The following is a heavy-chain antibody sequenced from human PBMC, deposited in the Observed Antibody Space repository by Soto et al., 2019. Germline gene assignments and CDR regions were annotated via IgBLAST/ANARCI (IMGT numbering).Heavy chain of an antibody. J-gene: IGHJ4*02. CDR2: ISAYNGNT. CDR1: GYTFTSYG. Sequence: ASVKVSCKASGYTFTSYGISWVRQAPGQGLEWMGWISAYNGNTNYAQKLQGRVTMTTDTSTSTAYMELRSLRSDDTAVYYCASSDYDFWSGYYSPLGFWGQGTLVTVS. V-gene: IGHV1-18*01. D-gene: IGHD3-3*01. CDR3: ASSDYDFWSGYYSPLGF.